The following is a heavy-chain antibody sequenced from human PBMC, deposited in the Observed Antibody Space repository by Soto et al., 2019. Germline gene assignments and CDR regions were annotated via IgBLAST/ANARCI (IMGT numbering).Heavy chain of an antibody. V-gene: IGHV3-30*18. J-gene: IGHJ6*02. D-gene: IGHD3-10*02. Sequence: GGSLRLSCAASGFTFSSYGMHWVRQAPGKGLEWVAVISYDGSNKYYADSVKGRFTISRDNSKNTLYLQMNSLRAEDTAVYYCAKVVVRGGYYYYYGMDVWGQGTTVTVSS. CDR1: GFTFSSYG. CDR3: AKVVVRGGYYYYYGMDV. CDR2: ISYDGSNK.